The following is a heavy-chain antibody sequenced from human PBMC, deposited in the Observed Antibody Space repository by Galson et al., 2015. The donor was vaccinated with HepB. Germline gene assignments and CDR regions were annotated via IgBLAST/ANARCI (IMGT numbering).Heavy chain of an antibody. V-gene: IGHV3-21*01. D-gene: IGHD2-2*02. CDR1: GFTFSSYS. CDR3: ARGAYCSSTGCYTRHFDY. CDR2: ISSSSSSYI. Sequence: SLRLSCAASGFTFSSYSMNWVRQAPGKGLEWVSSISSSSSSYIYYADSVKGRFTISRDNAKNSLYLQMNSLRAEDTAVYYCARGAYCSSTGCYTRHFDYWGQGTLVTVSS. J-gene: IGHJ4*02.